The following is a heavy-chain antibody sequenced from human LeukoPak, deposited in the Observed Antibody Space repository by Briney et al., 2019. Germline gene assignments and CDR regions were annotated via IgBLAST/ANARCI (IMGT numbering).Heavy chain of an antibody. Sequence: GGSLRPSCAASGFTFRNFAMKWVRQAPGKGLEWVSDISGSGGSTYYADSVKGRFTISRDNSKNTLYLQMNSLRAEDTAVYYCAKDPGVIAARLDWYFDYWGQGTLVTVSS. D-gene: IGHD6-6*01. CDR3: AKDPGVIAARLDWYFDY. CDR2: ISGSGGST. V-gene: IGHV3-23*01. J-gene: IGHJ4*02. CDR1: GFTFRNFA.